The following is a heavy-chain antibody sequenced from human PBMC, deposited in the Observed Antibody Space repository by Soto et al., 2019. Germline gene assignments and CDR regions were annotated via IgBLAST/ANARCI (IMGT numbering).Heavy chain of an antibody. D-gene: IGHD4-17*01. Sequence: GQTLKIFCMGTGFNFTSYWIGGVRHMTGKGLEWMGLIYPCDSKTRYIPSFQGQVTISPDKSISIAYLHWSSLKASDTAMYYCSKVRTTPRFYVMDVWGQGTTVTVSS. CDR2: IYPCDSKT. CDR1: GFNFTSYW. J-gene: IGHJ6*02. V-gene: IGHV5-51*01. CDR3: SKVRTTPRFYVMDV.